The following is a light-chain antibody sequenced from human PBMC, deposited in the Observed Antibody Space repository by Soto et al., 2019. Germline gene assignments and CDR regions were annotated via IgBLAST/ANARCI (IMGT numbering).Light chain of an antibody. Sequence: IVMSQCPATRSFAPLERTRLCFRSSQSVSSSYLAWYQQKPGQAPRLLIYDASNRATGIPARLTGSGSETSFTLTISRLEPEDFALYYCQHYQSGHPITFGQGTRLEIK. J-gene: IGKJ5*01. CDR3: QHYQSGHPIT. CDR1: QSVSSSY. V-gene: IGKV3-20*01. CDR2: DAS.